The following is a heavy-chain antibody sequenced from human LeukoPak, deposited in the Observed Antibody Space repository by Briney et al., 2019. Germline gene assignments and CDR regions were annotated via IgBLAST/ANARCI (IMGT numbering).Heavy chain of an antibody. D-gene: IGHD2-15*01. V-gene: IGHV3-23*01. CDR1: VDTLIVYT. J-gene: IGHJ4*02. Sequence: PGGSLRLSSAASVDTLIVYTMCCGRQTPGKGLEWVSTFSGSVETTYYADSVKGRFTISRDNSKNMLYLQMNSLRAEDTAVYYCAKASAATCCHVSCYHLHQGGQGPRVTVSS. CDR2: FSGSVETT. CDR3: AKASAATCCHVSCYHLHQ.